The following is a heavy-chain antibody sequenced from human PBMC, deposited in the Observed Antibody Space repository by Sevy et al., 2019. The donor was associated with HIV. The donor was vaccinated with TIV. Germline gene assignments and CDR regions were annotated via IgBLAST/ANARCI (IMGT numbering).Heavy chain of an antibody. J-gene: IGHJ4*02. CDR1: GGSISSSSYY. Sequence: SETLSLTYTVSGGSISSSSYYWGWIRQPPGKGLEWIGSIYYSGSTYYNPSLKSRVTISVDTSKNQFSLKLSSVTAADTAVYYCARHRTYYDILTGYYAPHDFDYWGQGTLVTVSS. CDR3: ARHRTYYDILTGYYAPHDFDY. D-gene: IGHD3-9*01. CDR2: IYYSGST. V-gene: IGHV4-39*01.